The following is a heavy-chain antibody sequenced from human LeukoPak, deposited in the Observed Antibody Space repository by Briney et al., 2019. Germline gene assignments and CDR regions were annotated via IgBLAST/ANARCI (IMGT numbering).Heavy chain of an antibody. J-gene: IGHJ4*02. D-gene: IGHD6-13*01. V-gene: IGHV1-3*01. CDR2: INAGNGNT. CDR3: AKLAAAGHDFDY. Sequence: ASVKVSCKASGYTFTSYAMHWVRQAPGQRLEWMGWINAGNGNTKYSQKFQGRVTITRDTSASTAYMELSSLRSEDTAVYYCAKLAAAGHDFDYWGQGTLATVSS. CDR1: GYTFTSYA.